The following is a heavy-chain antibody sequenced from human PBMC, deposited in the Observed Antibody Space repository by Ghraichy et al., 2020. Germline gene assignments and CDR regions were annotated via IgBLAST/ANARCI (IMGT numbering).Heavy chain of an antibody. Sequence: GGSLRLSCAASGFTFSSYGMHWVRQAPGKGLEWVAVISYDGSNKYYADSVKGRFTISRDNSKNTLYLQMNSLRAEDTAVYYCAKGRLMWAVPYDFWSGGPDYWGQGTLVTVSS. D-gene: IGHD3-3*01. CDR1: GFTFSSYG. CDR3: AKGRLMWAVPYDFWSGGPDY. V-gene: IGHV3-30*18. J-gene: IGHJ4*02. CDR2: ISYDGSNK.